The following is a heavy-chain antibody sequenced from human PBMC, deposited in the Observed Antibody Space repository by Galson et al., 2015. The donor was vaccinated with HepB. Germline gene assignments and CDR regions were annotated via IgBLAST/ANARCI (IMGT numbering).Heavy chain of an antibody. CDR1: GGSISSYY. V-gene: IGHV4-59*01. Sequence: LSLTCTVSGGSISSYYWSWIRQPPGKGLEWIGYIYYSGSTNYNPSLKSRVTISVDTSKNQFSLKLSSVTAADTAVYYCARDQNRMDALEVESWFDPWGQGTLVTVSS. CDR3: ARDQNRMDALEVESWFDP. J-gene: IGHJ5*02. CDR2: IYYSGST. D-gene: IGHD3-3*01.